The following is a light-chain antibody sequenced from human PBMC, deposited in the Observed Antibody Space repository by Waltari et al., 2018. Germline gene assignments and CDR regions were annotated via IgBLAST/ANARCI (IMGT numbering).Light chain of an antibody. Sequence: SYELTQPPSVSVSPGQTARITCSGDALPKQYAYWYQQKPGQAPVLVIYKDSERPSGSPERFSGSSSGTTVTLTISGVQAEDDADYYCQSADSSGTYPVFGGGTKLTVL. CDR3: QSADSSGTYPV. J-gene: IGLJ2*01. V-gene: IGLV3-25*03. CDR1: ALPKQY. CDR2: KDS.